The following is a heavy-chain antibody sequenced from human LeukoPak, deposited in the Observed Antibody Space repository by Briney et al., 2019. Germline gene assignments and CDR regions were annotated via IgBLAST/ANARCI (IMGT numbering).Heavy chain of an antibody. J-gene: IGHJ1*01. Sequence: PGGSLRLSCAASGFTVSSNYMSWVRQAPGKGLEWVSVIYSGGSTYYADSVKGRFTISRDNSKNTLYLQMNSLRAEDTAVYYCARGDGAVAGTIRAEYFQHWGQGTLVTVSS. CDR1: GFTVSSNY. CDR2: IYSGGST. V-gene: IGHV3-66*01. CDR3: ARGDGAVAGTIRAEYFQH. D-gene: IGHD6-19*01.